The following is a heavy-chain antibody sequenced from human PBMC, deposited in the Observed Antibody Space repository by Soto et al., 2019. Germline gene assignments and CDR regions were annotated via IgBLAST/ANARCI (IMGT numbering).Heavy chain of an antibody. CDR3: AKVPPYCSSTSCALGY. J-gene: IGHJ4*02. D-gene: IGHD2-2*01. CDR2: ISGSGGST. Sequence: GGSLRHSCAASGGTCVGYAGSWVRQAPGKGLEWVSAISGSGGSTYYADSVKGRFTISRDNSKNTLYLQMNSLRAEDTAVYYCAKVPPYCSSTSCALGYWGQGTLVTVSS. CDR1: GGTCVGYA. V-gene: IGHV3-23*01.